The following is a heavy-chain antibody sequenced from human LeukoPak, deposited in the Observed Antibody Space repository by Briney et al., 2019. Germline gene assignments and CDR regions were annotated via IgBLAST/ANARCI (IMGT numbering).Heavy chain of an antibody. CDR2: ISPYNGNT. J-gene: IGHJ4*02. CDR1: GYTFTSYG. Sequence: ASVKVCCKASGYTFTSYGISWVRQAPGQGLEWMGSISPYNGNTKYTERLQGRVIMTTDTSTRTAYMELRSLRSDDTAVFYCARDQYDYTWGSYRPYFDSWGQGTLVTVSS. V-gene: IGHV1-18*04. D-gene: IGHD3-16*02. CDR3: ARDQYDYTWGSYRPYFDS.